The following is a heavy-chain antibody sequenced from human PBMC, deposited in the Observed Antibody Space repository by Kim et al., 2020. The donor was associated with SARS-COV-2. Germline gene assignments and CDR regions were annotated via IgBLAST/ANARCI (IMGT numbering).Heavy chain of an antibody. CDR1: GYTFTSYA. Sequence: ASVKVSCKASGYTFTSYAMHWVRQAPGQRLEWMGWINAGKGNTKYSQKFQGRVTITRDTSASTAYMEMSSLRSEDTAVYYCARDSYYDIFRYYYYYMDVW. J-gene: IGHJ6*03. D-gene: IGHD3-9*01. CDR2: INAGKGNT. CDR3: ARDSYYDIFRYYYYYMDV. V-gene: IGHV1-3*01.